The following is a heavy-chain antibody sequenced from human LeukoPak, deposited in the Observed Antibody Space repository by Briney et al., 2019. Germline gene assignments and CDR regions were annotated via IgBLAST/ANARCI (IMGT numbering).Heavy chain of an antibody. CDR2: IRGSGRST. J-gene: IGHJ4*02. V-gene: IGHV3-23*01. Sequence: GGSLRLSCAAYGYTLSSYAIGSVRQPPGKGLEWVSAIRGSGRSTYYADCVKGRFTISRDNSKNTLYLQMNSPRADGTVLSYCANPLVGRSGLYNIDCWGQETLVTVSS. CDR1: GYTLSSYA. CDR3: ANPLVGRSGLYNIDC. D-gene: IGHD6-19*01.